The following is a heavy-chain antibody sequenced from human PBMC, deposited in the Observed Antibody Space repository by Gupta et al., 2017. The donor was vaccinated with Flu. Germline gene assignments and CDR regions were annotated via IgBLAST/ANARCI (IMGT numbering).Heavy chain of an antibody. CDR1: GYSFTDYG. CDR3: ARDAPFRGSLY. D-gene: IGHD3-16*01. CDR2: ISAYSGNT. Sequence: QVRLVQSWAEAKKPGASVKVSCKTSGYSFTDYGISGVRQAPGQGLEWMGWISAYSGNTNYAQNLQGSATMTKDTSTNTAYMEVMSVRSDDTAVDDCARDAPFRGSLYWGQGTPVTVSS. V-gene: IGHV1-18*01. J-gene: IGHJ4*02.